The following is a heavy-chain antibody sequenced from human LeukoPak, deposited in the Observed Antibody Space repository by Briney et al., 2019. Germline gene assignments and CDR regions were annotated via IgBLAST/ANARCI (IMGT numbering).Heavy chain of an antibody. V-gene: IGHV4-34*01. CDR1: GGSFSGYY. Sequence: PSETLSLTCAVYGGSFSGYYWSWIRQPPGKGLEWIGEINHSGSTNYNPSLKSRATISVDTSKNQFSLRLSSVTAADTAVYYCAREYGDYTPFDYWGQGTLVTVSS. CDR2: INHSGST. CDR3: AREYGDYTPFDY. J-gene: IGHJ4*02. D-gene: IGHD4-17*01.